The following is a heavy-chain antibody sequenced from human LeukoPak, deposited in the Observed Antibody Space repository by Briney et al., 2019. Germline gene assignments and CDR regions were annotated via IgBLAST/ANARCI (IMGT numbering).Heavy chain of an antibody. D-gene: IGHD4-17*01. CDR3: ATMGEYGDYGYFQH. J-gene: IGHJ1*01. V-gene: IGHV3-66*01. Sequence: GGSLRLSCAASGFTVSSNYMSWVRQAPGKGLEWVSVIYSGGSTYYADSVKGRFTISRDNSKNTLYLQMNSLRAEDTAVYYCATMGEYGDYGYFQHWGQGTLVTVSS. CDR1: GFTVSSNY. CDR2: IYSGGST.